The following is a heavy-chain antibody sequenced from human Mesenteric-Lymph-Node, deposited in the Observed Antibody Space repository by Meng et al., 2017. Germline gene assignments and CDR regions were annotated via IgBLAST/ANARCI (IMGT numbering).Heavy chain of an antibody. V-gene: IGHV4-34*01. D-gene: IGHD3-22*01. CDR2: INHSGIT. Sequence: HWRVVLVKPSEPRSPTCAVYSGSFSGYHCSVIPQPPGQRQEWIGEINHSGITTYIPSLHRRATIYVDTPKTQLPPKLSSVTAAYTAVYYWASHIKEYYDSSCSLDYWGQGTLVTVSS. CDR1: SGSFSGYH. J-gene: IGHJ4*02. CDR3: ASHIKEYYDSSCSLDY.